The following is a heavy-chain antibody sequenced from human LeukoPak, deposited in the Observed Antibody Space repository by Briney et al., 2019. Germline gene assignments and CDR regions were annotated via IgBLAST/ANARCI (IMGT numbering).Heavy chain of an antibody. V-gene: IGHV3-23*01. Sequence: GGSLRLSCAASGFIFTAYSINWVRQAPGQGLEWVSTVSPSGATTYYADSVKGRFTISRDNSKSALYLQMNSLRAEDTAVYYCAKEAVVVVAATRFHPFDYWGQGTLVTVSS. CDR3: AKEAVVVVAATRFHPFDY. CDR2: VSPSGATT. J-gene: IGHJ4*02. CDR1: GFIFTAYS. D-gene: IGHD2-15*01.